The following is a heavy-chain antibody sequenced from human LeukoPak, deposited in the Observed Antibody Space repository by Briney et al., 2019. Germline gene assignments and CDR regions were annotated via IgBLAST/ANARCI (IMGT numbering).Heavy chain of an antibody. CDR1: GFTFSSYS. J-gene: IGHJ4*02. V-gene: IGHV3-21*01. D-gene: IGHD6-13*01. CDR2: ISSSSSYI. Sequence: GGSLRLSCAASGFTFSSYSMNWVRQAPGKGLEWVSSISSSSSYIYYADSVKGRFTISRDNAKNSLYLQMNSLRAEDTAVYYCAREGIAEAGNPFDYWGQGTLVTVSS. CDR3: AREGIAEAGNPFDY.